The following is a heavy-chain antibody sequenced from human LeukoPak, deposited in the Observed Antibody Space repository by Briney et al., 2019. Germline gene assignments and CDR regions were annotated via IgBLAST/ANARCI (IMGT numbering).Heavy chain of an antibody. V-gene: IGHV4-4*02. Sequence: SGTLSLTCAVSGGSISSSNWWSWVRQPPGKGLEWIGEIYHSGSTNYNPSLKSRVTISGDTSKNQFSLRLSSVTAADTAVYYCARASYSYDINGWVPFDYWGQGTLVTVSS. J-gene: IGHJ4*02. D-gene: IGHD3-22*01. CDR3: ARASYSYDINGWVPFDY. CDR1: GGSISSSNW. CDR2: IYHSGST.